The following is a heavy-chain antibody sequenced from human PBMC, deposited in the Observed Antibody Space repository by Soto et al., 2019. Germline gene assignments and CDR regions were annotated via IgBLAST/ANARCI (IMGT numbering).Heavy chain of an antibody. V-gene: IGHV4-61*01. CDR2: IYYSGST. J-gene: IGHJ4*02. D-gene: IGHD4-17*01. Sequence: SETLSLTCTVSGGSVSSGSYYWSWTRQPPGKGLEWIGYIYYSGSTNYNPSLKSRVTISVDTSKNQFSLKLSSVTAADTAVYYCARGRYGDRYFDYWGQGTLVTVSS. CDR3: ARGRYGDRYFDY. CDR1: GGSVSSGSYY.